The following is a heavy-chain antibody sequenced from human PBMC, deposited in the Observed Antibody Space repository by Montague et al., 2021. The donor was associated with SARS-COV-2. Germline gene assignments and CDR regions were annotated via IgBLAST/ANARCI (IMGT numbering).Heavy chain of an antibody. CDR3: AKIVFQGGSNVFDN. V-gene: IGHV3-23*01. CDR2: FDNDGDST. CDR1: GFTFSGYG. Sequence: SLSFSASGFTFSGYGMSWVRQAPGKGLEWVSGFDNDGDSTYYTNSVKGRFTISRDIYKNTLYLQMNSLTAEDTAVYYCAKIVFQGGSNVFDNWGQGTLVTVSS. D-gene: IGHD5-24*01. J-gene: IGHJ4*02.